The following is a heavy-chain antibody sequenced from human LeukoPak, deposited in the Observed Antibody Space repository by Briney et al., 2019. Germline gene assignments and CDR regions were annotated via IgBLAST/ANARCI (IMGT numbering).Heavy chain of an antibody. CDR3: ARCGGDCYFDGFDI. CDR2: VYHTGST. Sequence: NPSETLSLTCTVSGGSISSYYWSWIRQPPGEGLEWIGYVYHTGSTKYNPSLKSRVTISVDTSKKQLSQKLSSVTAADTAVYYCARCGGDCYFDGFDIWGQGTMVIVSS. CDR1: GGSISSYY. V-gene: IGHV4-59*08. J-gene: IGHJ3*02. D-gene: IGHD2-21*02.